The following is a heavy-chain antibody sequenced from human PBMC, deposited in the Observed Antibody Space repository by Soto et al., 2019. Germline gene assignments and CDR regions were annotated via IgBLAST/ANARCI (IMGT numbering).Heavy chain of an antibody. Sequence: QVQLMQSGAEVRKPGASVKVSCKASGYTFTDYDINWVRQATGQGVEWLGWMTPKSGYTGYAQKFQVRVTQTRDTSRGTTYIELSNLKSEATAVYYCTMNLYNTGDFDHWGQGTLVTVSS. CDR1: GYTFTDYD. CDR2: MTPKSGYT. D-gene: IGHD1-20*01. J-gene: IGHJ4*02. CDR3: TMNLYNTGDFDH. V-gene: IGHV1-8*02.